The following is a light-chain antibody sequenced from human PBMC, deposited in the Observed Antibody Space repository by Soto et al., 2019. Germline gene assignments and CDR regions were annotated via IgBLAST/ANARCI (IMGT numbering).Light chain of an antibody. V-gene: IGLV2-23*02. Sequence: QSALTQPASVSGSPGQSITISCTGTSSDIGRYNLVSWYQQHPGKPPKLMIYEATKRPSGVSNRFSGSKSGNTASLTISGLQAEDVADYSCSLYASTNTFMFGGGTKLTVL. CDR1: SSDIGRYNL. CDR3: SLYASTNTFM. J-gene: IGLJ3*02. CDR2: EAT.